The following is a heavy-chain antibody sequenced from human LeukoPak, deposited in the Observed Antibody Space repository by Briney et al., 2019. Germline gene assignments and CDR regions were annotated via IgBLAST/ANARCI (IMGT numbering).Heavy chain of an antibody. CDR1: GFTFSSYA. Sequence: PGGSLRLSCTASGFTFSSYAMYWVRQAPGKGLEWVAVISYDGSNKYYEDSVKGRCTISRDNSKNTLYLQMNSLRREDTAVYFCARDLLSGSYSEGLFDYWGQGTLVTVSS. J-gene: IGHJ4*02. CDR2: ISYDGSNK. D-gene: IGHD1-26*01. V-gene: IGHV3-30-3*01. CDR3: ARDLLSGSYSEGLFDY.